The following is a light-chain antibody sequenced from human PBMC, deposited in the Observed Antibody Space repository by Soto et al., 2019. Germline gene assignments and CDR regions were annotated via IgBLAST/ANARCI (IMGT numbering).Light chain of an antibody. Sequence: DIMLTQSPGTLPLSPGERATLSCRASQSVSSSLAWYQQKNGQPPRLLIYFKSTRATGIPTRFSGSWSGTQCTLPISRLQSEDFEVYYGQQYYNWPRTFGQGTKVDI. CDR2: FKS. CDR3: QQYYNWPRT. J-gene: IGKJ1*01. V-gene: IGKV3-15*01. CDR1: QSVSSS.